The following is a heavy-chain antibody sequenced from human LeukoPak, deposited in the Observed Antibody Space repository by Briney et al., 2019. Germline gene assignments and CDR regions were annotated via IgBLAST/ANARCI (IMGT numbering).Heavy chain of an antibody. V-gene: IGHV4-59*01. CDR1: GGSFSSYY. CDR2: ISYSGTT. D-gene: IGHD6-13*01. J-gene: IGHJ4*02. CDR3: ARDRGNYFDY. Sequence: LETLSLTCAVYGGSFSSYYWSWIRQSPGKGLEWIGYISYSGTTNYNPSLKSRVTISVAPSKNQFSLKLRSVTAPDTAMYYCARDRGNYFDYWGQGTLVTVSS.